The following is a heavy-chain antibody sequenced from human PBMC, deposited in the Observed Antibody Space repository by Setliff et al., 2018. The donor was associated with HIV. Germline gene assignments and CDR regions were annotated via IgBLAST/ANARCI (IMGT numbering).Heavy chain of an antibody. CDR1: RDSINGHW. Sequence: SETLSLTCTVSRDSINGHWWSWIRQPPGKGLEWTGSIHYSGITHYNPSLKSRLTMSVDTSKNQVSLKLTSVTAADTAVYYCARRYRIAARPKWFDPWGQGTLVTVSS. CDR2: IHYSGIT. CDR3: ARRYRIAARPKWFDP. D-gene: IGHD6-6*01. V-gene: IGHV4-59*11. J-gene: IGHJ5*02.